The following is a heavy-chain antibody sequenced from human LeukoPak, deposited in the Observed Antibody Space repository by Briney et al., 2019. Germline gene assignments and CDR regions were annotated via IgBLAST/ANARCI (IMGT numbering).Heavy chain of an antibody. Sequence: PSETLSLTCTVSGGSISSSSYYWGWIRQPPGKGLEWIGSIYYSGSTNYNPSLKSRVTISVDTSKNQFSLKLSSVTAADTAVYYCARTRIAAHRTRFFDYWGQGTLVTVSS. J-gene: IGHJ4*02. CDR3: ARTRIAAHRTRFFDY. CDR2: IYYSGST. D-gene: IGHD6-6*01. V-gene: IGHV4-39*07. CDR1: GGSISSSSYY.